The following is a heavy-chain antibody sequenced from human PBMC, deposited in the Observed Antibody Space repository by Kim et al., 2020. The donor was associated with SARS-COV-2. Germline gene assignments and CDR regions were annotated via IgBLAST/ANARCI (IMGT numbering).Heavy chain of an antibody. Sequence: GGSLRLSCAASGFTFSTQGMRWVRQAPGKGLEWVAPIDANAAYVFYADSVKGRFTISRDNSKNTLYLQMDSLRAEDTAVYYCGLTNWEKLDCWGQGPLVT. CDR1: GFTFSTQG. D-gene: IGHD1-26*01. CDR3: GLTNWEKLDC. J-gene: IGHJ4*02. CDR2: IDANAAYV. V-gene: IGHV3-23*01.